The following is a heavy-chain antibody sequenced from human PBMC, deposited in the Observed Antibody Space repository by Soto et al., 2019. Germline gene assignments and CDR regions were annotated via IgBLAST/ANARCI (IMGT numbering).Heavy chain of an antibody. J-gene: IGHJ4*02. Sequence: PSETLSLTRTVSGGSISSSSYYWGWIRQPPGKGLEWIGSIYYSGSTYYNPSLKSRVTISVDTSKNQFSLKLSSVTAADTAVYYCARGPFTDDYGDSYYFDYWGQGTLVTVS. V-gene: IGHV4-39*01. CDR1: GGSISSSSYY. D-gene: IGHD4-17*01. CDR3: ARGPFTDDYGDSYYFDY. CDR2: IYYSGST.